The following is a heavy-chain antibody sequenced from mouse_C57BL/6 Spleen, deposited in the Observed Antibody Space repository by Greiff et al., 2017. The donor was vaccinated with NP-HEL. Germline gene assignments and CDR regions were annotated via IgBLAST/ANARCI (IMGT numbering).Heavy chain of an antibody. CDR1: GYTFTSYW. J-gene: IGHJ4*01. Sequence: QVQLQQPGAELVMPGALVKLSRKASGYTFTSYWMPRVKQRPGPGLEWIGEIDPSDSYTNYNQKFKGKSTLTVDKSSSTAYMQLSSLTSEDSAVYYCARSEIYYGNPYAMDYWGQGTSVTVSS. CDR3: ARSEIYYGNPYAMDY. V-gene: IGHV1-69*01. D-gene: IGHD2-1*01. CDR2: IDPSDSYT.